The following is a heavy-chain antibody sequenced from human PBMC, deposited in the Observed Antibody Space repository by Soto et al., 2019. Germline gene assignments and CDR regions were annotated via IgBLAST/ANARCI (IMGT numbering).Heavy chain of an antibody. CDR1: GFTFSSYA. V-gene: IGHV3-23*01. CDR3: ARPRGRLSWFYYALDV. CDR2: ISGSGGST. J-gene: IGHJ6*02. D-gene: IGHD2-8*02. Sequence: EVQLLESGGGLVQPGGSLRLSCAASGFTFSSYAMSWVRQAPGKGLEWVSAISGSGGSTYYADSVKGRFTISRDNSKNTLYLQMNSLRAEDTAVYYCARPRGRLSWFYYALDVWGQGTTVTVSS.